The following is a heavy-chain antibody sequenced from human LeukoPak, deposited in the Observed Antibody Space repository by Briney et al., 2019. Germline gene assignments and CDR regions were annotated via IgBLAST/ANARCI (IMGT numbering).Heavy chain of an antibody. CDR2: ISSSSGTI. CDR1: GFTFSSFS. Sequence: PGGSLRLSCAASGFTFSSFSMNWVRQAPGKGLEWVSYISSSSGTIYYADSVKGRFTISRDNAKNSLYLQMDSLTDEDTAVYYCARLYSSSSGLRASDYWGQGTLVTVSS. J-gene: IGHJ4*02. CDR3: ARLYSSSSGLRASDY. D-gene: IGHD6-6*01. V-gene: IGHV3-48*02.